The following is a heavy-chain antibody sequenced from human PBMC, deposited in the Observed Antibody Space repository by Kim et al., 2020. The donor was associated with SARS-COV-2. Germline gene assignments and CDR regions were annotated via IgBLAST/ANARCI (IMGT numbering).Heavy chain of an antibody. CDR3: AKGFSMVRNPSDY. Sequence: GGSLRLSCAASGFTFSSYGMHWVRQAPGKGLEWVAVISYDGSNKYYADSVKGRFTISRDNSKNTLYLQMNSLRAEDTAVYYCAKGFSMVRNPSDYWGQGT. CDR1: GFTFSSYG. V-gene: IGHV3-30*18. CDR2: ISYDGSNK. J-gene: IGHJ4*02. D-gene: IGHD3-10*01.